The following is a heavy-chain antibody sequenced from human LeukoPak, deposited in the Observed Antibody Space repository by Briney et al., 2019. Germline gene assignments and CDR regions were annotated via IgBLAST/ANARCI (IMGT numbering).Heavy chain of an antibody. D-gene: IGHD6-13*01. CDR3: AREAAAAGTIYYFDY. CDR1: GGSISSYS. V-gene: IGHV4-59*13. J-gene: IGHJ4*02. CDR2: IYYSGST. Sequence: PSETLILTFTVSGGSISSYSRSWIRQTPGKGLEWLVYIYYSGSTNYIPSLKSRVTISVDTSKNQFSLKLSSVTASDTAVYYCAREAAAAGTIYYFDYWGQGTLVTVSS.